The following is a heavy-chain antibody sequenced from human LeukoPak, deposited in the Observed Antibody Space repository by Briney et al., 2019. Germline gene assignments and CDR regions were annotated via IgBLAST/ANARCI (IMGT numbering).Heavy chain of an antibody. Sequence: PSETPSLTCTVSGGSISSYYWSWIRQPAGKGLEWIGRIYTSGSTNYNPSLKSRVPMSVDTSKNQFSLKLSSVTAADTAVYYCARDLRGYDRSWFDPWGQGTLVTVSS. J-gene: IGHJ5*02. D-gene: IGHD5-12*01. V-gene: IGHV4-4*07. CDR1: GGSISSYY. CDR3: ARDLRGYDRSWFDP. CDR2: IYTSGST.